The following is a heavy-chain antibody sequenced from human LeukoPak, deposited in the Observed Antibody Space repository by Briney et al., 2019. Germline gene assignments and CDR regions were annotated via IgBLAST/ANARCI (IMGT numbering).Heavy chain of an antibody. J-gene: IGHJ6*02. V-gene: IGHV1-18*01. CDR2: ISAYNGNT. Sequence: ASVKVSCKASGYTFTSYGISWVRQAPGQGLEWMGWISAYNGNTNYAQKLQGRVTMTTDTSTSTAYMELRSLRSDDTAVYYCARDHTLRYFDWLLPPYYYYYGMDVWGQGTTVTVSS. D-gene: IGHD3-9*01. CDR3: ARDHTLRYFDWLLPPYYYYYGMDV. CDR1: GYTFTSYG.